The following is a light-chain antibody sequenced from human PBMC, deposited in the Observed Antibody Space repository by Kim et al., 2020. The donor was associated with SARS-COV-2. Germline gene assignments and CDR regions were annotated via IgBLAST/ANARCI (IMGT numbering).Light chain of an antibody. Sequence: EIVLTQSPATLSVSPGERATLSCRASQSFSSNLAWYQQKPGQTPRLVIYGASTRATGVPARFSGSESGTEFTLTISSLQSEDFAVYYCQQYNDWPWTFGQGTKVDIK. CDR3: QQYNDWPWT. J-gene: IGKJ1*01. CDR2: GAS. V-gene: IGKV3-15*01. CDR1: QSFSSN.